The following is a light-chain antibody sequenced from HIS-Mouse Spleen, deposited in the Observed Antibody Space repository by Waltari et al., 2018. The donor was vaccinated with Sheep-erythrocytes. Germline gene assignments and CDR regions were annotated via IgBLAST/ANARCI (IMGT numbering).Light chain of an antibody. CDR1: QSLVHSDGNTY. CDR3: MQGTHWPLT. CDR2: KVS. Sequence: DVVMTQSPLSLPVTLGQPASISCRSSQSLVHSDGNTYLNWFQQRPGQSPRRLIYKVSNRDPGVPDRFSGSGSGTDFTLKISRVEAEDVGVYYCMQGTHWPLTFGGGTKVEIK. V-gene: IGKV2-30*02. J-gene: IGKJ4*01.